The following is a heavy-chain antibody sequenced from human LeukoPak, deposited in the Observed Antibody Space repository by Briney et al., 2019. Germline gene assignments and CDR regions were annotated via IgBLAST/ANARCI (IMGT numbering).Heavy chain of an antibody. CDR1: GYSFTDYY. CDR3: ARADRLHGGPYLIGP. J-gene: IGHJ5*02. CDR2: INPNSGGT. D-gene: IGHD3-16*01. V-gene: IGHV1-2*02. Sequence: ASVKVSCKTSGYSFTDYYMHWVRQAPGQGLEWMGWINPNSGGTSSAQKFQGRVTITRDTSLTTVYMEVNWLTSDDTAMYYCARADRLHGGPYLIGPWGQGTLVTVSS.